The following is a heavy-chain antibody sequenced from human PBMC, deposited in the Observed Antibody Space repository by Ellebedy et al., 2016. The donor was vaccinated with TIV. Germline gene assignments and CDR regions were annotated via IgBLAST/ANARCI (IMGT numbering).Heavy chain of an antibody. CDR3: ALGQQLVRNYYYYGMDV. CDR1: GDSVSSSRYY. J-gene: IGHJ6*02. D-gene: IGHD6-13*01. V-gene: IGHV4-61*01. CDR2: IYHSGST. Sequence: SETLSLTXTVSGDSVSSSRYYWSWIRQPPGKELEWIGYIYHSGSTNYNPSLKSRVTISVDTSKNQFSLKLSSVTAADTAVYYCALGQQLVRNYYYYGMDVWGQGTTVTVSS.